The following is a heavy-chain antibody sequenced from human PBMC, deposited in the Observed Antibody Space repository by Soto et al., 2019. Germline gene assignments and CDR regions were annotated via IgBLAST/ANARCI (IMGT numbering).Heavy chain of an antibody. CDR3: ARSREFDL. V-gene: IGHV4-38-2*01. Sequence: SELLSLTSAVSGVPISSGDYLSWIRQPQGKGLEWIADINHSGPTYYNPSLKSRVTISIDVSKTQSSLSLRSLTAADTAVYYCARSREFDLWSQGSLVT. CDR2: INHSGPT. CDR1: GVPISSGDY. J-gene: IGHJ4*02.